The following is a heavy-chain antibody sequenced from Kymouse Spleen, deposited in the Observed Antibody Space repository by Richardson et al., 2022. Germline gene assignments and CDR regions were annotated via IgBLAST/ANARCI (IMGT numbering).Heavy chain of an antibody. CDR1: GFTFDDYA. CDR3: AKDIGITGTFYGMDV. D-gene: IGHD1-7*01. Sequence: EVQLVESGGGLVQPGRSLRLSCAASGFTFDDYAMHWVRQAPGKGLEWVSGISWNSGSIGYADSVKGRFTISRDNAKNSLYLQMNSLRAEDTALYYCAKDIGITGTFYGMDVWGQGTTVTVSS. J-gene: IGHJ6*02. CDR2: ISWNSGSI. V-gene: IGHV3-9*01.